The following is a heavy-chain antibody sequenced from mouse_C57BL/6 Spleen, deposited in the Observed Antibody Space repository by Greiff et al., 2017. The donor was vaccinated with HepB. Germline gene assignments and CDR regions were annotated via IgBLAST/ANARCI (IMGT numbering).Heavy chain of an antibody. CDR1: GFTFSDYG. V-gene: IGHV5-17*01. CDR3: ARTPYDYPYYYAMDY. J-gene: IGHJ4*01. CDR2: ISSGSSTI. D-gene: IGHD2-4*01. Sequence: DVQLVESGGGLVKPGGSLKLSCAASGFTFSDYGMHWVRQAPEKGLEWVAYISSGSSTIYYADTVKGRFTISRDNAKNTLFLQMTSLRSEDTAMYYCARTPYDYPYYYAMDYWGQGTSVTVSS.